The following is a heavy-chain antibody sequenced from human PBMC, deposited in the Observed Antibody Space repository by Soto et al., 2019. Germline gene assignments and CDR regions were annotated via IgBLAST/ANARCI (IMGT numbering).Heavy chain of an antibody. D-gene: IGHD1-20*01. V-gene: IGHV3-23*01. Sequence: PGGSLRLSCAASGFTFSDYYMSWIRQAPGKGLEWVSAISGSGGSTYYADSVKGRFTISRDNSKNTLYLQMNSLRAEDTAVYYCAKDGGGITGTSDYWGQGTLVTVSS. CDR2: ISGSGGST. CDR3: AKDGGGITGTSDY. J-gene: IGHJ4*02. CDR1: GFTFSDYY.